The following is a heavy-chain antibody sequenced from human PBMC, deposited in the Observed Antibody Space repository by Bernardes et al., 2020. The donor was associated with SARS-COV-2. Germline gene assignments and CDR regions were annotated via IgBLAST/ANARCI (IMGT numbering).Heavy chain of an antibody. Sequence: GGSLRLSCAASGFTFDDYAMHWVRQAPGKGLEWVSGISWNSGSIGYADSVKGRFTISRDNAKNSLYLQMNSLRAEDTALYYCAKVGSASGTQGDYWGQGTLVTVSS. CDR2: ISWNSGSI. CDR1: GFTFDDYA. J-gene: IGHJ4*02. V-gene: IGHV3-9*01. D-gene: IGHD6-13*01. CDR3: AKVGSASGTQGDY.